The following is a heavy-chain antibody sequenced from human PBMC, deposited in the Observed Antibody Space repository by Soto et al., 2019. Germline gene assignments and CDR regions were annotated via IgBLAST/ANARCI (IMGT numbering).Heavy chain of an antibody. D-gene: IGHD2-15*01. V-gene: IGHV4-39*02. CDR3: GRLAEAATGHTDFDF. Sequence: SETLSLTCTVSGASIKSRNYFWGWIRQPPGKGLEFVGGIHSSGGTYYNPSLKSRVTVSVDLSNSHFSLSLKSLTATDTAVYYCGRLAEAATGHTDFDFWGQGTLVTVS. J-gene: IGHJ4*02. CDR2: IHSSGGT. CDR1: GASIKSRNYF.